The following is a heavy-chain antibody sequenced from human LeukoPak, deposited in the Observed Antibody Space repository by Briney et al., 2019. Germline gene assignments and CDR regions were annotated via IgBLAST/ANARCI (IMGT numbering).Heavy chain of an antibody. CDR2: ISGSGGST. J-gene: IGHJ4*02. CDR1: GFTFSSYA. Sequence: GGSLRLSCAASGFTFSSYAMSWVRRAPGKGLEWVSAISGSGGSTYYADSVKGRFTVSRDNSKNTLYLQMNSLRAEDTAVYYCAKDGESITMIVVVIPKGGFDYWGQGTLVTVSS. CDR3: AKDGESITMIVVVIPKGGFDY. V-gene: IGHV3-23*01. D-gene: IGHD3-22*01.